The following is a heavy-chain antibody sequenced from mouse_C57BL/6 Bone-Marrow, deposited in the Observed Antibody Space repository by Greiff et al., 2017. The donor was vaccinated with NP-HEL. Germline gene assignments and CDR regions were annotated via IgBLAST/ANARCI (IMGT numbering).Heavy chain of an antibody. CDR2: IDPETGGT. CDR1: GYTFTDYE. V-gene: IGHV1-15*01. J-gene: IGHJ3*01. D-gene: IGHD2-12*01. CDR3: LYEGWLAY. Sequence: QVQLKESGAELVRPGASVTLSCKASGYTFTDYEMHWVKQTPVHGLEWIGAIDPETGGTAYNQKFKGKAMLTADKSSSTAYMELRSLTSEDSAVYYCLYEGWLAYWGQGTLVTVSA.